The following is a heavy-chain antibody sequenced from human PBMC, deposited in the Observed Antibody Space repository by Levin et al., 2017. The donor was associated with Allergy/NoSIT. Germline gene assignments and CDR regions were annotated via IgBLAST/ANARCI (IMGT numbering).Heavy chain of an antibody. D-gene: IGHD1-14*01. CDR2: IDWDDDK. Sequence: GSGPTLVKPTQTLTLTCTFSGFSLSTTGLCVSWIRQPPGKALEWLARIDWDDDKYYSASLRTRLTISRDISKNQVVLTMTNMDPVDTATYFCARYKTSAESFDYWGQGTLVTVSS. V-gene: IGHV2-70*11. CDR3: ARYKTSAESFDY. CDR1: GFSLSTTGLC. J-gene: IGHJ4*02.